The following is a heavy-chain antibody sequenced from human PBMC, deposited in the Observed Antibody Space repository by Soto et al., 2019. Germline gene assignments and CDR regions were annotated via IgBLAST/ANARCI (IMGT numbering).Heavy chain of an antibody. CDR2: IYYSGST. J-gene: IGHJ4*02. CDR1: GGSISSSSYY. V-gene: IGHV4-39*01. Sequence: QLQLQESGPGLVKPSETLSLTCTVSGGSISSSSYYWGWIRQPPGKGLEWIGSIYYSGSTYYNPSLKSRVTISVDTSKNQFSLKLSSVTAADTAVYYCARLPVPPPGCGGDCWHFDYWGQGTLVTVSS. CDR3: ARLPVPPPGCGGDCWHFDY. D-gene: IGHD2-21*02.